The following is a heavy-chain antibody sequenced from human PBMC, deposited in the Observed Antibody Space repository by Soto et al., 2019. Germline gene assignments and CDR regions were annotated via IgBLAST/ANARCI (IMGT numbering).Heavy chain of an antibody. CDR3: ARGGISHWAYFYYMDV. Sequence: SETLSLTCVLSGGSLSDCFWSWIRQPPGMALEWIGEINHLGSINYNPSLKSRVTMSVDTSKNQFSLTLNSVTAADTATYYCARGGISHWAYFYYMDVWDRGTTVTVSS. CDR2: INHLGSI. CDR1: GGSLSDCF. D-gene: IGHD2-21*01. V-gene: IGHV4-34*01. J-gene: IGHJ6*03.